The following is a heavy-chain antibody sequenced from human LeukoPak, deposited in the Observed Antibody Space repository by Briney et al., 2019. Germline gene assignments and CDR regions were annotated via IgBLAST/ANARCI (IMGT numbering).Heavy chain of an antibody. D-gene: IGHD5-24*01. CDR1: GFTFNYYA. J-gene: IGHJ4*02. CDR3: AKEGRSLQTY. CDR2: ISTSGGST. V-gene: IGHV3-23*01. Sequence: GGSLRLSCAASGFTFNYYAMSWVRQAPGKGLEWVSGISTSGGSTYYADSVKGRFTISRDNAKNSLYLQMNSLRVEDTAVYYCAKEGRSLQTYWGQGTLVTVSS.